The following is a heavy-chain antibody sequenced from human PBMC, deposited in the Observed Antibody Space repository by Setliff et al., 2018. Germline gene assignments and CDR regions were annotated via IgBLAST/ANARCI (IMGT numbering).Heavy chain of an antibody. J-gene: IGHJ4*02. CDR2: IYSSGST. D-gene: IGHD3-22*01. CDR3: ARESRYYYDNLGTLDY. CDR1: GGSIRSGDYY. Sequence: LSLTCTVSGGSIRSGDYYWSWIRQPPGKGLEWIGYIYSSGSTYYNPSLKSRVSLSVDTSKNQFSLKLSSVTAADTAVYYCARESRYYYDNLGTLDYWGQGTLVTVSS. V-gene: IGHV4-30-4*08.